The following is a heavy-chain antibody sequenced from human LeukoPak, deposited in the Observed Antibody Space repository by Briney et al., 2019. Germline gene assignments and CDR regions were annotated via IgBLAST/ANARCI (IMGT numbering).Heavy chain of an antibody. CDR3: TREVAGTGGFDY. D-gene: IGHD6-13*01. V-gene: IGHV6-1*01. Sequence: SQTLSLTCAISGDSVSSNNAAWNWIRQSPSRGPEWLGRTYHRSTWYDDYEVSVRSRLTITPDISKNQVSLQLNSVTPEDTAVYYCTREVAGTGGFDYWGQGITVTVSS. CDR2: TYHRSTWYD. CDR1: GDSVSSNNAA. J-gene: IGHJ4*02.